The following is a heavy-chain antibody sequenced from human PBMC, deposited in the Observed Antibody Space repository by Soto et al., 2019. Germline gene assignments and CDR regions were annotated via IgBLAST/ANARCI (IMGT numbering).Heavy chain of an antibody. Sequence: SETLSLTCTVSGGSISSYYWSWIRQPPGKGLEWIGYIYYSGSTNYNPSLKSRVTISVDTSKNQFSLKLSSVTAADTAVYYCARRYGRDFDYWGQGTLVTVSS. CDR3: ARRYGRDFDY. CDR1: GGSISSYY. CDR2: IYYSGST. V-gene: IGHV4-59*08. J-gene: IGHJ4*02. D-gene: IGHD1-1*01.